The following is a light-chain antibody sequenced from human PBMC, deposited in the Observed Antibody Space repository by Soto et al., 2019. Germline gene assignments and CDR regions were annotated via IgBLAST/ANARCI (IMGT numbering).Light chain of an antibody. CDR3: TSYTRTSTFV. Sequence: QSVLAQPASVSGSPGQSITISCTGTSSDIGAYNYVSWFQQHPGKAPKPMIYEVSNRPSGVSNRFSGFKSGNTASLTISGLQAEDEADYYCTSYTRTSTFVFGTGTKVTVL. CDR1: SSDIGAYNY. V-gene: IGLV2-14*01. J-gene: IGLJ1*01. CDR2: EVS.